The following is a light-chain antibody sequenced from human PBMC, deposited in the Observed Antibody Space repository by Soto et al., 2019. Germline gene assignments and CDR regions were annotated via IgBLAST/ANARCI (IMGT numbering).Light chain of an antibody. CDR2: DAS. CDR1: QSVDKY. Sequence: EIVLTQSPATLSFSPGERATLSCRASQSVDKYLVWYQQKPGQAPRLLIYDASSRATGIPARFSGSVSGTDFPLPITSLEPEDFAVYYCQQRTNWPLTFGGGTKLEIK. CDR3: QQRTNWPLT. J-gene: IGKJ4*01. V-gene: IGKV3-11*01.